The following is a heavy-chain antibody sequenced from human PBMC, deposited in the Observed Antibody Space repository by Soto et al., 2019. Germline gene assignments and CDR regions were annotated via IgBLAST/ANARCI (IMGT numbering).Heavy chain of an antibody. J-gene: IGHJ6*02. D-gene: IGHD3-22*01. CDR2: ISLYSDGT. CDR3: ARDAGKRYYYDSSGYYYYYGMDV. V-gene: IGHV1-18*01. Sequence: ASVKVSCKTSGYTFSNYGITWVRQAPGQPLEWLGWISLYSDGTNYAQKFQGRVSMTTDTSTTTAYMELRSLRSDDTAVYYCARDAGKRYYYDSSGYYYYYGMDVWGQGTTVTVSS. CDR1: GYTFSNYG.